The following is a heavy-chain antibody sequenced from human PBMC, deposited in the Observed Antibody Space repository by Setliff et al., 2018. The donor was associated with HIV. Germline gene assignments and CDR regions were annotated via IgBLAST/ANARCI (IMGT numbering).Heavy chain of an antibody. CDR1: GFTFSSYE. D-gene: IGHD2-8*01. Sequence: HPGGSLRLSCAASGFTFSSYEMTWVRQAPGKGLEWVANIKQDGGEEFYVDSVKGRFTISRDNAKNSLYLQMSSLRVEDTAVYYCARDYHCTNGVCYLTGCFDYLGQGTRVTVSS. CDR3: ARDYHCTNGVCYLTGCFDY. CDR2: IKQDGGEE. V-gene: IGHV3-7*01. J-gene: IGHJ4*02.